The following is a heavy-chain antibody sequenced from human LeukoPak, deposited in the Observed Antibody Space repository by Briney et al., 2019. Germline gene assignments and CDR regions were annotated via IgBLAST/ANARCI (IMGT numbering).Heavy chain of an antibody. J-gene: IGHJ1*01. CDR2: INPNSGGT. CDR3: ARSRGSSGPGYFQH. Sequence: ASVKVSCKASGGTFSSYAISWVRQAPGQGLEWMGWINPNSGGTNYAQKFQGRVTMTRDTSISTAYMELSRLRSDDMAVYYCARSRGSSGPGYFQHWGQGTLVTVSS. V-gene: IGHV1-2*02. CDR1: GGTFSSYA. D-gene: IGHD6-19*01.